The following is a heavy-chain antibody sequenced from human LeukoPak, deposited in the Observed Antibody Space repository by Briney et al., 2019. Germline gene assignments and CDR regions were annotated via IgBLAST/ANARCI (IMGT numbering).Heavy chain of an antibody. CDR2: IIPILGIA. Sequence: SVKVSCKASGGTFSSYAISWVRQAPGQGLEWMGRIIPILGIANYAQKFQGRVTITADKSTSTAYMELSSLRSEDTAVYYCARGYYYDSSGYYSYWGQGTLVTVSS. D-gene: IGHD3-22*01. CDR3: ARGYYYDSSGYYSY. CDR1: GGTFSSYA. V-gene: IGHV1-69*04. J-gene: IGHJ4*02.